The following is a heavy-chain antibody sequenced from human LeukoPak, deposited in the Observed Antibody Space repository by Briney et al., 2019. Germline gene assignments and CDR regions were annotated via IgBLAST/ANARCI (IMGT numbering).Heavy chain of an antibody. J-gene: IGHJ4*02. CDR1: GYTFTSYA. Sequence: GASVKVSCKASGYTFTSYAMHWVRQAPGQGLEWMGWINPNSGGTNYAQKFQGRVTMTRDTSISTAYMELSRLRSDDTAVYYCARVIAAPSFWYFDYWGQGTLVTVSS. D-gene: IGHD6-6*01. CDR3: ARVIAAPSFWYFDY. CDR2: INPNSGGT. V-gene: IGHV1-2*02.